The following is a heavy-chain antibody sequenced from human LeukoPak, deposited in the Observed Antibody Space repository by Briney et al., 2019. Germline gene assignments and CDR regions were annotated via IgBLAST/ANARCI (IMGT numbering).Heavy chain of an antibody. J-gene: IGHJ6*03. V-gene: IGHV4-59*08. CDR1: GGSISSYY. D-gene: IGHD5-18*01. CDR2: IYYSGST. CDR3: AKGLKTAVGPYKGYHYYMDV. Sequence: SETLSLTCTVSGGSISSYYWSWIRQPPGKGLEWIGYIYYSGSTNYNPSLMSRVTISVNTSKNQFSLKLSSVTAADTAVYYCAKGLKTAVGPYKGYHYYMDVWGKGTTVTVSS.